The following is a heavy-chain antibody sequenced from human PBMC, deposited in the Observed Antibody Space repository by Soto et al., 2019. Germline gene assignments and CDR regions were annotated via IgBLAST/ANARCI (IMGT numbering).Heavy chain of an antibody. CDR3: ARVDGGEYSSSPAENWFDP. CDR1: GGSISSYY. V-gene: IGHV4-59*01. Sequence: SETLSLTCTVSGGSISSYYWSWIRQPPGKGLEWIGYIYYSGSTNYNPSLKSRVTISVDTSKNQFSLKLRSVTAADTAVYYCARVDGGEYSSSPAENWFDPWGQGTLVTVSS. CDR2: IYYSGST. D-gene: IGHD6-6*01. J-gene: IGHJ5*02.